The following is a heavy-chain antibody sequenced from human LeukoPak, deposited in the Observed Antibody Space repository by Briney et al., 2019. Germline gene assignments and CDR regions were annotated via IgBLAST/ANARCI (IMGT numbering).Heavy chain of an antibody. V-gene: IGHV1-18*01. Sequence: ASVKVSCKASGYTFTSYGISWVRQAPGQGLEWMGWISAYNGNTNYAQKLQGRVTMTTDTSTSTAYMELSSLTSEDTAIYYCARGYMIAFGGVIAPPDYWGQGTLVTVSS. J-gene: IGHJ4*02. CDR2: ISAYNGNT. D-gene: IGHD3-16*02. CDR1: GYTFTSYG. CDR3: ARGYMIAFGGVIAPPDY.